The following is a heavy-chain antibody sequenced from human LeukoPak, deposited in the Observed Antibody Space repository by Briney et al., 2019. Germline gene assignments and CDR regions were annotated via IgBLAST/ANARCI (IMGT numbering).Heavy chain of an antibody. Sequence: ASVTVSCKAYGYTFTSYGISWVRLAPGQGLEWMGWISAYNGNTNYAQKLQGRVTMTTDTSPSTVYIELRSVRSDDTAVYYCARVRGATNFDYWGQGTLVTVSS. D-gene: IGHD1-26*01. CDR2: ISAYNGNT. J-gene: IGHJ4*02. CDR1: GYTFTSYG. CDR3: ARVRGATNFDY. V-gene: IGHV1-18*01.